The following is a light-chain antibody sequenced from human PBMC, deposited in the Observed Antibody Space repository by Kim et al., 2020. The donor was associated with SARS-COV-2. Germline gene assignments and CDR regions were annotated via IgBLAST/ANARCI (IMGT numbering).Light chain of an antibody. Sequence: PGERATLSCRASQSVSSGFLAWYQQKPGQAPRLLTHGASRRATGIPERFSGSGSEADFTLTISRLQPEDFAVYYCQQYGSSPLTFGGGTKVDIK. CDR2: GAS. J-gene: IGKJ4*01. CDR1: QSVSSGF. CDR3: QQYGSSPLT. V-gene: IGKV3-20*01.